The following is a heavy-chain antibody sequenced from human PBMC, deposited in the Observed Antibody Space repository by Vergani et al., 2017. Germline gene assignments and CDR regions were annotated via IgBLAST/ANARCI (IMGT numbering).Heavy chain of an antibody. CDR1: GFTFSGYW. D-gene: IGHD6-13*01. CDR3: ARDSSVAAADY. Sequence: EVQLVESGGGLVQPGGSLKLSCAASGFTFSGYWMHWVRKAPGKGLVWVSRINSDGSSTSYAASVKGRFTISRDNAKNTLYLQMNSLRAEDTAVYYCARDSSVAAADYWGQGTLVTVSS. V-gene: IGHV3-74*01. J-gene: IGHJ4*02. CDR2: INSDGSST.